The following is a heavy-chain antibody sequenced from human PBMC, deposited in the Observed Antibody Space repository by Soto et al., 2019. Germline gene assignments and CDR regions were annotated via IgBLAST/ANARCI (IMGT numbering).Heavy chain of an antibody. CDR1: GFTFSSYW. J-gene: IGHJ5*02. D-gene: IGHD3-9*01. Sequence: PGGSLRLSCAASGFTFSSYWMSWVRQAPGKGLERVANIKQDGSEKYYVDSVKGRFTISRDNAKNSLYLQMNSLRAEDTAVYYCARDGNDILTGYPTWGQGTLVTVSS. CDR2: IKQDGSEK. V-gene: IGHV3-7*03. CDR3: ARDGNDILTGYPT.